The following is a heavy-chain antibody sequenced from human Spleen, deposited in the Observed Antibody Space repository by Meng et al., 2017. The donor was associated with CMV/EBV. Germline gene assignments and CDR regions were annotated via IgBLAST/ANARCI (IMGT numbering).Heavy chain of an antibody. D-gene: IGHD5-12*01. J-gene: IGHJ5*02. CDR3: AHSPMRHIAAPWGFDP. CDR1: GFSLTTRTEG. Sequence: SGPTLVKPTQTLTLTCTFSGFSLTTRTEGVDWIRQPPGKALEWLAVIYWNHDKRYNPSLKSRLTIIKDTSKNQVVLTMTNMDPVDTATYYCAHSPMRHIAAPWGFDPWGQGTLVTVSS. CDR2: IYWNHDK. V-gene: IGHV2-5*01.